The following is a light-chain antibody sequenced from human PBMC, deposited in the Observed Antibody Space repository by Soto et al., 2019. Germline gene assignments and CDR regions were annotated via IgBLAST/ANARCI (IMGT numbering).Light chain of an antibody. Sequence: QSVLTQPASVSGSPGQSITISCTGTSSDIGNYDFVSWYQQVPGTAPKAMIYEVSSRPSGVSNRFSGSKSGNTASLTISGLQSEDEAYYYCSSYTTTTSFILFGGGIKLTV. J-gene: IGLJ2*01. V-gene: IGLV2-14*01. CDR3: SSYTTTTSFIL. CDR2: EVS. CDR1: SSDIGNYDF.